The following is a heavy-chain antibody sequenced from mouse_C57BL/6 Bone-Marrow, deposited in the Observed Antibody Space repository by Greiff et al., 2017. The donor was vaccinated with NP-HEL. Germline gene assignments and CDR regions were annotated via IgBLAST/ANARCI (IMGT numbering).Heavy chain of an antibody. CDR3: ARGAYYSNYGFFFAY. CDR2: ISSGSSTI. Sequence: EVKVVESGGGLVKPGGSLKLSCAASGFTFSDYGMHWVRQAPEKGLEWVAYISSGSSTIYYADTVKGRFTISRDNAKNPLFRQMTSMRSEDTAMYYCARGAYYSNYGFFFAYWGQGTLVTVSA. D-gene: IGHD2-5*01. V-gene: IGHV5-17*01. J-gene: IGHJ3*01. CDR1: GFTFSDYG.